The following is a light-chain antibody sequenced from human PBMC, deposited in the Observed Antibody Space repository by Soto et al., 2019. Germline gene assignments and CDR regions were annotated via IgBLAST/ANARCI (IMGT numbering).Light chain of an antibody. Sequence: EIVMTQSPATLSVSPGERATLSCRASRSVSSNLAWYQQKPGQAPRLLIYDGSNRAAGIPARFSGSGSGTDFTLTISRLEPEDFAVYYCQQCDSWPQWTFGPGTRLEI. CDR1: RSVSSN. CDR3: QQCDSWPQWT. CDR2: DGS. J-gene: IGKJ5*01. V-gene: IGKV3-11*01.